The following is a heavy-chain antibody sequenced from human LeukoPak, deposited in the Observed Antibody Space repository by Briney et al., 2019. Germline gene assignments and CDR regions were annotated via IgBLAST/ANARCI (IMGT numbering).Heavy chain of an antibody. CDR1: GFSLSANTMS. CDR2: IDWDDNT. D-gene: IGHD4-23*01. Sequence: VSGPTLVNPTQTLTLTCTFSGFSLSANTMSITWIRQPPEKALEWLALIDWDDNTYYSTSLKTRLTVSKDTSKSQVVLTVTNMDPVDTATYYCARMRSDGGYSDYWGQGTLVTVSS. CDR3: ARMRSDGGYSDY. V-gene: IGHV2-70*01. J-gene: IGHJ4*02.